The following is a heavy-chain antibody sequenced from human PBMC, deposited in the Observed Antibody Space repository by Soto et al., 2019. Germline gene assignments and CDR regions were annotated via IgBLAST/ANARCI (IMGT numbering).Heavy chain of an antibody. Sequence: GGSLRLSCAASLFTFSSYTMNWVRQSPGKGLEWASSISISSSYIYYADSVKGRLTISRDNAKNSLYLQMNSLRAEDTAVYYCARDLHSSSWLYYYYGMDVWGQGTTVTVSS. V-gene: IGHV3-21*01. CDR2: ISISSSYI. CDR1: LFTFSSYT. J-gene: IGHJ6*02. CDR3: ARDLHSSSWLYYYYGMDV. D-gene: IGHD6-13*01.